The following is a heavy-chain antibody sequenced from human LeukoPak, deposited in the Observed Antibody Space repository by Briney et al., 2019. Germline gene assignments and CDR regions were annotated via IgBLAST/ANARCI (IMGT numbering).Heavy chain of an antibody. D-gene: IGHD6-6*01. Sequence: PSETLSLTCTVSGGSISSYYWSWIRQPPGMGLEWIGYIYTSGSTNYNPSLKSRVTISVDTSKNQFSLKLSSVTAADTAVYYCARHGDSSSSDWFDPWGQGTLVTVSS. J-gene: IGHJ5*02. CDR1: GGSISSYY. CDR2: IYTSGST. CDR3: ARHGDSSSSDWFDP. V-gene: IGHV4-4*09.